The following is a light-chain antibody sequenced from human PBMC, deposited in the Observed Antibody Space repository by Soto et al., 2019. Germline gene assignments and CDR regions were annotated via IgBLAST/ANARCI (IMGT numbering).Light chain of an antibody. CDR3: QQYYSTPYT. CDR2: WAS. Sequence: DIVMTQSPDSLAVSLGERATINCKSSQSVLYSSNSKNYLAWYKQKPGQPPKLLIYWASTRESGVPDRLSGSGSGTDFTLTISSLQAENVAVYYCQQYYSTPYTFGQGTKLEIK. J-gene: IGKJ2*01. V-gene: IGKV4-1*01. CDR1: QSVLYSSNSKNY.